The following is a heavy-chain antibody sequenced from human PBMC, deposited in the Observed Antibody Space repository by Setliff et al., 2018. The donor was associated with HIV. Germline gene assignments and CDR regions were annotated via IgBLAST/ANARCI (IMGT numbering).Heavy chain of an antibody. D-gene: IGHD1-7*01. V-gene: IGHV5-51*01. CDR2: IYPGDSDT. CDR1: GYTFTNYW. Sequence: PGESLKISCKGSGYTFTNYWVGWVRQMPGKGLECMGIIYPGDSDTRYSPSFQGQVTISADRSLSTAYLRWSSLKASDTAMYFCARHPPSWNYVGEGAFDIWGRGTMVTVSS. J-gene: IGHJ3*02. CDR3: ARHPPSWNYVGEGAFDI.